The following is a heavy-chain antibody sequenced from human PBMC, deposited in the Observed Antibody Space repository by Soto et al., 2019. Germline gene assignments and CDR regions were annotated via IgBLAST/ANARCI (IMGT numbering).Heavy chain of an antibody. D-gene: IGHD3-10*01. J-gene: IGHJ4*02. CDR3: AKGLTWFGELLYSYYFDY. CDR2: ISGSGGST. V-gene: IGHV3-23*01. Sequence: GGSLRLSCAASGFTFSSYAMSWVRQAPGKGLEWVSAISGSGGSTYYADSVKGRFTISRDNSKNTLYLQMNSLRAEDTAVYYCAKGLTWFGELLYSYYFDYWGQGTLVTVSS. CDR1: GFTFSSYA.